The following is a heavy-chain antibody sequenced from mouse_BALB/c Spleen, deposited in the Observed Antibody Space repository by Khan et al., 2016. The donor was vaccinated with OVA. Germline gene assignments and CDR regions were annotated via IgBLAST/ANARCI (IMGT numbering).Heavy chain of an antibody. CDR2: INTFTGEP. CDR1: GYIFTNYG. Sequence: QIQLVQSGPELKQPGETVKISCKASGYIFTNYGMTWVKQAPGKGLKWMGWINTFTGEPTYADDFKGRFAFSLEPSVNTAYLQINNLKNEDTATYFCARTLYGSGYDYAMDYWGQGTSGTVSS. D-gene: IGHD1-1*01. J-gene: IGHJ4*01. V-gene: IGHV9-3-1*01. CDR3: ARTLYGSGYDYAMDY.